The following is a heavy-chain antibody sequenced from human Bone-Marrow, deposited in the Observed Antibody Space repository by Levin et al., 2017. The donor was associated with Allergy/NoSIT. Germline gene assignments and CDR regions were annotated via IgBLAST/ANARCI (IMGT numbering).Heavy chain of an antibody. CDR2: INIHTGNP. J-gene: IGHJ3*02. Sequence: ASVKVSCKASGYSFTHYAINWVRQAPGQGLEWMGWINIHTGNPTYVQAFTGRFVFSFDTSVSTAYLQISSLKAEDTDVYYCARELPYVSASGSSRPPLDAFDIWGQGTRVTVSS. V-gene: IGHV7-4-1*02. D-gene: IGHD3-16*02. CDR1: GYSFTHYA. CDR3: ARELPYVSASGSSRPPLDAFDI.